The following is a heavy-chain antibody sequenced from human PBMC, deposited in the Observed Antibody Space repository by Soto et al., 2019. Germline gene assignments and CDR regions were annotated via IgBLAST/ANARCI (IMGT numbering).Heavy chain of an antibody. CDR1: GGSISSTNW. J-gene: IGHJ4*02. D-gene: IGHD6-13*01. Sequence: QVQLQESGPGLVKPSGTLSLTCAVSGGSISSTNWWSWVRQPPGKGLEWIGEIYHSGSTNSNPSLIKRVTISVDKSKNQFSLTLSPVTAADTVVYYCARLETAGNLFDYWGQGTLVTVSS. CDR3: ARLETAGNLFDY. CDR2: IYHSGST. V-gene: IGHV4-4*02.